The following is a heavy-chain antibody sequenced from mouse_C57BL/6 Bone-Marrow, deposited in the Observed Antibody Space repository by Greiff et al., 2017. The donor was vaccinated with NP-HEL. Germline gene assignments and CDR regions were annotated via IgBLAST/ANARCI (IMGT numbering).Heavy chain of an antibody. Sequence: QVQLKESGAELARPGASVKLSCKASGYTFTSYGISWVKQRTGQGLEWIGEIYPRSGNPYYNEKFKGKATLTADKSSSTAYMELRSLTSEDSAVYFCARLAYWGQGTLVTVSA. J-gene: IGHJ3*01. V-gene: IGHV1-81*01. CDR1: GYTFTSYG. CDR2: IYPRSGNP. CDR3: ARLAY.